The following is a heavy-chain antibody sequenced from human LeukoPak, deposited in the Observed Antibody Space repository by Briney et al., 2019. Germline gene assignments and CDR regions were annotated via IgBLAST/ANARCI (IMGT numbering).Heavy chain of an antibody. CDR2: IYYSGST. J-gene: IGHJ3*02. CDR1: GGSFSGYY. Sequence: SETLSLTCAVYGGSFSGYYWSWIRQPPGKGLEWIGYIYYSGSTNYNPSLKSRVTISVDTSKNQFSLKLSSVTAADTAVYYCARQFAGDDAFDIWGQGTMVTVSS. D-gene: IGHD6-13*01. CDR3: ARQFAGDDAFDI. V-gene: IGHV4-59*08.